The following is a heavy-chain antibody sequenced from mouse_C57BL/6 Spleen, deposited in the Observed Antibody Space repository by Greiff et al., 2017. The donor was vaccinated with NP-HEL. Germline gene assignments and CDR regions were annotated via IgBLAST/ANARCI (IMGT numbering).Heavy chain of an antibody. J-gene: IGHJ3*01. V-gene: IGHV1-81*01. CDR1: GYTFTSYG. CDR2: IYPRSGNT. D-gene: IGHD3-1*01. Sequence: VQLVESGAELARPGASVKLSCKASGYTFTSYGISWVKQRTGQGLEWIGEIYPRSGNTYYNEKFKGKATLTADKSSSTAYMELRSLTSEDSAVYFCARSGSAPGAYWGQGTLVTVSA. CDR3: ARSGSAPGAY.